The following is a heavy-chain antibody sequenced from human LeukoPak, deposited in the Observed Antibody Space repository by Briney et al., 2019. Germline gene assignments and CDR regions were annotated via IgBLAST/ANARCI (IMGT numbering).Heavy chain of an antibody. Sequence: GSLRLSCAASGFTFSSYAMHWVRQAPGKGLEYVSAISSNGGSTYYANSVKGRFTISRDNSKNTLYLQMGSLRAEDMAVYYCAREASAAMSLRPYYFDYWGQGTLVTVSS. J-gene: IGHJ4*02. CDR2: ISSNGGST. D-gene: IGHD2-2*01. CDR3: AREASAAMSLRPYYFDY. V-gene: IGHV3-64*01. CDR1: GFTFSSYA.